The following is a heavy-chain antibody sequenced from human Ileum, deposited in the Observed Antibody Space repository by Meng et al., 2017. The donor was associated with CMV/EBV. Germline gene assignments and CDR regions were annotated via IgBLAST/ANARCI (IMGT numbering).Heavy chain of an antibody. CDR1: GYTVTDYY. CDR3: ARINIGSGGRWLDP. V-gene: IGHV1-2*02. J-gene: IGHJ5*02. CDR2: IKPKRGDT. Sequence: GQLVQSGAEVRKPGASVKVSCQTSGYTVTDYYIHWGRQAPGQGIEWMGWIKPKRGDTDFAQKFQGRVTLTRDTSINTVYMDLSSLRPDDTAVYYCARINIGSGGRWLDPWGQGTLVTVSS. D-gene: IGHD2/OR15-2a*01.